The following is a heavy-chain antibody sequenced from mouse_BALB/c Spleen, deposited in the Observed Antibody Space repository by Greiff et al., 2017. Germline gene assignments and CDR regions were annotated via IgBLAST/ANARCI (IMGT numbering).Heavy chain of an antibody. J-gene: IGHJ4*01. D-gene: IGHD1-1*01. CDR2: ISNSGST. V-gene: IGHV3-8*02. CDR3: AREWFYYSAMDY. CDR1: GDSISSGY. Sequence: VQLQESGPSLVKPSQTLSLTCSVTGDSISSGYWNWIRKFPGNKLEYMGYISNSGSTYYNPSLKSRITITRDTSKNQFYLQLNSVTTEDTATYYCAREWFYYSAMDYWGQGTSVTVSS.